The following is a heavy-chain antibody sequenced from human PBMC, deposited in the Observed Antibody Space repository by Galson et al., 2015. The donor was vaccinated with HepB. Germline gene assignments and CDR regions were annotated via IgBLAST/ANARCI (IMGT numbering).Heavy chain of an antibody. CDR2: ISSNGGST. CDR3: VKDSGGWGTTLYLFDY. D-gene: IGHD1-1*01. CDR1: GFTFSSYA. V-gene: IGHV3-64D*06. Sequence: SLRLSCAASGFTFSSYAMHWVRQAPGKGLEYVSAISSNGGSTYYADSVKGRFTISRDNSKNTLYLQMSSLRAEDTAVYYCVKDSGGWGTTLYLFDYWGQGTLVTVSS. J-gene: IGHJ4*02.